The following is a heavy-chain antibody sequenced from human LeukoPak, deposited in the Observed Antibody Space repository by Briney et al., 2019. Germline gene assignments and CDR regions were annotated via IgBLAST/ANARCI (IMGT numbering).Heavy chain of an antibody. CDR3: AGCSGGSDY. J-gene: IGHJ4*02. Sequence: PGGFLRLSCGASGFTFSNYTMNWVRQAPGKGLEWVAIISGDGSDRFYADSVRGRFTLSRDNSKNTLFLQMNSLRTEDTALYYCAGCSGGSDYWGQGTLVTVSS. CDR2: ISGDGSDR. CDR1: GFTFSNYT. D-gene: IGHD2-15*01. V-gene: IGHV3-30*04.